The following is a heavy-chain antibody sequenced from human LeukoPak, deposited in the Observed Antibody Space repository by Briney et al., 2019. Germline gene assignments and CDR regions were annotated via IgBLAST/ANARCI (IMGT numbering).Heavy chain of an antibody. J-gene: IGHJ4*02. V-gene: IGHV4-39*01. D-gene: IGHD6-13*01. CDR3: ASVGIAAARRYFDY. CDR1: GGSISSSIYY. CDR2: IYYSGST. Sequence: SETLSLTCTVSGGSISSSIYYWGWIRQPPGKGLEWIGSIYYSGSTYYNPSLKSRVTISVYTSKNQFSLKLSSVTAADTAVYYCASVGIAAARRYFDYWGQGTLVTVSS.